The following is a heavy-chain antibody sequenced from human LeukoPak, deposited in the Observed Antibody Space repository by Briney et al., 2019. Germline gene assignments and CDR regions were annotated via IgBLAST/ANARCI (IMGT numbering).Heavy chain of an antibody. Sequence: GGSLRPSCAASGFTFSSYAMSWVRQPPGKGLEWLSIISGSNGITYYADSVKGRFTIFRDNSKNTLYLQMNSLRAEDTAVYYCANRGSPGAFDIWGQGTMVTVSS. V-gene: IGHV3-23*01. J-gene: IGHJ3*02. CDR2: ISGSNGIT. CDR1: GFTFSSYA. D-gene: IGHD1-26*01. CDR3: ANRGSPGAFDI.